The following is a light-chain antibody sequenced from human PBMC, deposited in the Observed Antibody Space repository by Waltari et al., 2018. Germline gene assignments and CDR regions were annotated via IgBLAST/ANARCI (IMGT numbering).Light chain of an antibody. V-gene: IGLV2-11*01. Sequence: QSALTQPRSVSGSPGQSVTISCTGHSSGVGGYNYFSWYQPHQAKAPTTMIYDVSKRPSGGPARVSRSKSCHTASLTISGLQTEDESDYYCCSYAGSYTLVFCGGTKLTVL. CDR3: CSYAGSYTLV. CDR1: SSGVGGYNY. CDR2: DVS. J-gene: IGLJ2*01.